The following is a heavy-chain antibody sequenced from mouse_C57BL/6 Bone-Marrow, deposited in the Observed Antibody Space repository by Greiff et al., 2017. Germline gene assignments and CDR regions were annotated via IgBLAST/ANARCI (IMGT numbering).Heavy chain of an antibody. CDR3: TTRGYYGSSSLYWYFDV. D-gene: IGHD1-1*01. J-gene: IGHJ1*03. V-gene: IGHV14-4*01. Sequence: EVQLQQSGAELVRPGASVKLSCTASGFNIKDDYMHWVKQRPEQGLEWIGWIDPENGDTAYASKFQGKATITADTSSNTAYLQLSSLTSEDTAVYYCTTRGYYGSSSLYWYFDVWGTGTTVTVSS. CDR1: GFNIKDDY. CDR2: IDPENGDT.